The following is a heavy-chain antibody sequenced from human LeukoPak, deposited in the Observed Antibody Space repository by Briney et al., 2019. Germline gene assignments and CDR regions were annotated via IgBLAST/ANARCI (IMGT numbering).Heavy chain of an antibody. CDR2: ISTYIGNT. D-gene: IGHD2-15*01. Sequence: ASVKVSCKASVYTFTTYGISWVRQAPGQGLEWMGWISTYIGNTYYAQKLQGRVTVTTVTATSTAYMELRSLRSDDTAVYYCAREYCSGGSCYGRDYWGQGTLVTVSS. J-gene: IGHJ4*02. CDR3: AREYCSGGSCYGRDY. V-gene: IGHV1-18*01. CDR1: VYTFTTYG.